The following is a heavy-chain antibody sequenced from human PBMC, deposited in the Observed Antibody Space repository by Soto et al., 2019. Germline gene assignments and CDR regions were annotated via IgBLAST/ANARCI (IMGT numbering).Heavy chain of an antibody. Sequence: ASVKVSCKASGYTFNNYAIHWVRQAPGQRLEWMGWINAGNGKTKYSQNFQGRVTITRDTSASVAYMELNSLRSEDTAVYYCARGIWVDTTAAYYLDSWGQATLVTVSS. J-gene: IGHJ4*02. CDR1: GYTFNNYA. V-gene: IGHV1-3*01. CDR3: ARGIWVDTTAAYYLDS. CDR2: INAGNGKT. D-gene: IGHD2-21*01.